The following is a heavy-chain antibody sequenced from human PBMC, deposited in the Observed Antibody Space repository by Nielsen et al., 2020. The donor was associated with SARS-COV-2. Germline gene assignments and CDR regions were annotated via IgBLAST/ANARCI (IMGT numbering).Heavy chain of an antibody. J-gene: IGHJ6*02. D-gene: IGHD3-22*01. Sequence: SLKISCAASGFTFDDYAMHWVRQAPGKGLEWVSGISWNSGSIGYADSVKGRFTISRDNAKNSLYLQMNSLRAEDTALYYCAKVGGYYDSSGYSFDVWGQGTTVTVSS. CDR3: AKVGGYYDSSGYSFDV. CDR1: GFTFDDYA. CDR2: ISWNSGSI. V-gene: IGHV3-9*01.